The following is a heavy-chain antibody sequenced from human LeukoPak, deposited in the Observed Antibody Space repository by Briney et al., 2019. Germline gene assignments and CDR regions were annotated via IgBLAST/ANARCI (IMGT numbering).Heavy chain of an antibody. Sequence: PGGSLRLSCAASGFTVSSNYMSWVRQAPGRGLEWVSVIYSGGSTYYADSVKGRFTISRDNSKNTLYLQMNSLRAEDTAVYYCARWGAHMIPFDYWGQGTLVTVSS. D-gene: IGHD3-16*01. CDR2: IYSGGST. CDR1: GFTVSSNY. V-gene: IGHV3-66*01. J-gene: IGHJ4*02. CDR3: ARWGAHMIPFDY.